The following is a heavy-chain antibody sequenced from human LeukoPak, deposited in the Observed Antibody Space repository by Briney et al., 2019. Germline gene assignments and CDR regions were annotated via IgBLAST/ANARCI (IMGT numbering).Heavy chain of an antibody. Sequence: GGPLRLSCAASGFTFSSYAMHWVRQAPGKGLEWVAVISYDGSNKYYADSVKGRFTISRDNSKNTLYVQMNSLRAEDTAVHYCARWSGYCTNGVCYTGYFDYWGQGTLVTVSS. V-gene: IGHV3-30*01. CDR1: GFTFSSYA. D-gene: IGHD2-8*01. CDR2: ISYDGSNK. J-gene: IGHJ4*02. CDR3: ARWSGYCTNGVCYTGYFDY.